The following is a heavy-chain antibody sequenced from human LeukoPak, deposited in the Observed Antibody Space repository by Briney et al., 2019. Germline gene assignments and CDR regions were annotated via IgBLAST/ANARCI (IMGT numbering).Heavy chain of an antibody. V-gene: IGHV3-48*04. J-gene: IGHJ6*03. Sequence: PGGSLRLSCAASGFTLSSYSMNWVRQAPGKGLEWVSYISSSSSTIYYADSVKGRFTISRDNAKNSLYLQMNSLRAEDTAVYYCARDRSSSWYRPHYMDVWGKGTTVTVSS. D-gene: IGHD6-13*01. CDR2: ISSSSSTI. CDR3: ARDRSSSWYRPHYMDV. CDR1: GFTLSSYS.